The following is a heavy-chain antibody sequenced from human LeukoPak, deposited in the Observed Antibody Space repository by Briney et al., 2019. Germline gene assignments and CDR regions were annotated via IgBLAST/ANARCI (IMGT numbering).Heavy chain of an antibody. D-gene: IGHD2-2*01. CDR2: LSAYNGNT. CDR3: ARVGLVVPAAIGMDV. J-gene: IGHJ6*04. Sequence: ASVKVSCKASGYTFTIYGISWVRQAPGRGLEWMGCLSAYNGNTNYAQTLQGRVTMTTDTSTSTAYMELRSLRSDDTAGYYCARVGLVVPAAIGMDVWGKGTTVTVSS. CDR1: GYTFTIYG. V-gene: IGHV1-18*04.